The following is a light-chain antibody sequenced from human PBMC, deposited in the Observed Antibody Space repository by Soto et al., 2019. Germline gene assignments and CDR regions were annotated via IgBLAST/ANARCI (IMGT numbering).Light chain of an antibody. V-gene: IGKV2-30*02. Sequence: VLVTQNQLSLPVTLGQPASISCISNQILVHSDGIAYFSWFQQRPGRSPRRLIYKVSNRDSGVPARFSGSGSGTDFALKISRVEAEDVGVYYCMQGTHWPITFGQGTRLEIK. J-gene: IGKJ5*01. CDR1: QILVHSDGIAY. CDR3: MQGTHWPIT. CDR2: KVS.